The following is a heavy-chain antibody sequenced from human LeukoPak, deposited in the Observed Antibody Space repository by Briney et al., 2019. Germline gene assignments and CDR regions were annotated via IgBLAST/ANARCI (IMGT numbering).Heavy chain of an antibody. CDR2: IKQDGSEK. CDR3: ARGGYSYGYKGFVDY. D-gene: IGHD5-18*01. CDR1: DFSFGSFW. V-gene: IGHV3-7*01. Sequence: GGSLRLSCAASDFSFGSFWMNWVRQAPGQGLEWVANIKQDGSEKYFVDSVKGRFTISRDNAKKSLYLQMSNLRAEDTAVYYCARGGYSYGYKGFVDYWGQGTLVTVSS. J-gene: IGHJ4*02.